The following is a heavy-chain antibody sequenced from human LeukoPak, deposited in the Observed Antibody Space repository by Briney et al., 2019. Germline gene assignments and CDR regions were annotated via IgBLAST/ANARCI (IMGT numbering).Heavy chain of an antibody. D-gene: IGHD1-14*01. CDR2: ISSSSSYI. CDR1: GFTFSSYE. CDR3: ARDGSPRTHYYYYYYMDV. J-gene: IGHJ6*03. V-gene: IGHV3-21*01. Sequence: KPGGSLRLSCAASGFTFSSYEMNWVRQAPGKGLEWVSSISSSSSYIYYADSVKGRFTISRDNAKNSLYLQMNSLRAEDTAVYYCARDGSPRTHYYYYYYMDVWGKGTTVTVSS.